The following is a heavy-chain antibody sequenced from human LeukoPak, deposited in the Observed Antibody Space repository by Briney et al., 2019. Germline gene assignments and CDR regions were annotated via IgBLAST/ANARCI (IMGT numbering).Heavy chain of an antibody. CDR1: GFTFSIYS. Sequence: GGSLRLSCAASGFTFSIYSMNWVRQAPGKGLEWVSSISSSSSYIYYADSVKGRFTISRDNAKNSLYLQMNSLRAEDTAVYYCARVSLHCTNGVCYDYWGQGTLVTVSS. V-gene: IGHV3-21*01. CDR3: ARVSLHCTNGVCYDY. D-gene: IGHD2-8*01. J-gene: IGHJ4*02. CDR2: ISSSSSYI.